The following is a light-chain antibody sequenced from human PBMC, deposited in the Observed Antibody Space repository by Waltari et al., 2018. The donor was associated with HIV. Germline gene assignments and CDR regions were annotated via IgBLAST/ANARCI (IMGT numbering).Light chain of an antibody. Sequence: QSALTQPRSVSGSPGQSVTISCTGTSSDVGGSYYVSWYQHHPGKAPKLLIYDVTKRPSGVPDRFSGSKSGNTASLTISGLQAEDEADYHCCSYAGSFTLIFGGGTTVTVL. CDR2: DVT. CDR1: SSDVGGSYY. J-gene: IGLJ2*01. V-gene: IGLV2-11*01. CDR3: CSYAGSFTLI.